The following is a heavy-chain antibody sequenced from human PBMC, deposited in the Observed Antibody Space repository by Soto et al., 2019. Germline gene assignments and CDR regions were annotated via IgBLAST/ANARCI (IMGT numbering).Heavy chain of an antibody. D-gene: IGHD6-19*01. Sequence: EVQLLESGGGLVQPGGSLRLSCAASGFTFSSYGMTWVRQAPGKGLEWVSAISGSGGSTQFADSVKGRFTISRDNSKNTLYLQMNSLRAEDTAVYYCAKDLYSSGWDGFDYWGQGTLVTVSS. CDR2: ISGSGGST. V-gene: IGHV3-23*01. CDR1: GFTFSSYG. J-gene: IGHJ4*02. CDR3: AKDLYSSGWDGFDY.